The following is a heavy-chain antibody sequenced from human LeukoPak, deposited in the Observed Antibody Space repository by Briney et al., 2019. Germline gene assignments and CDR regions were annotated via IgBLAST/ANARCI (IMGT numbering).Heavy chain of an antibody. V-gene: IGHV1-18*01. Sequence: GASVKVSCKASGYTFSSYGITWVRQAPGQGLEWMGWISADNGNTNYAQKLQGRVTMTTDTSTTTAYMTLRSLTSDDTAVYYCARDCSGGSCYSLARYGMDVWGKGTTVTVSS. CDR1: GYTFSSYG. CDR2: ISADNGNT. CDR3: ARDCSGGSCYSLARYGMDV. J-gene: IGHJ6*04. D-gene: IGHD2-15*01.